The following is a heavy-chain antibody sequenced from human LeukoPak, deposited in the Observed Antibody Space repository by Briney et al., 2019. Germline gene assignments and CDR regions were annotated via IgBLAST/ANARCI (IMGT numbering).Heavy chain of an antibody. J-gene: IGHJ5*02. Sequence: ASVKVSCKASGYTFTSYYMHWVRQAPGQGLEWMGIINPSGGSTGYAQKFQGRVTMTRDTSTSTVYMELSSLRSEDTAVYYCARLDSSGWYVDWFDPWGQGTLVTVSS. CDR3: ARLDSSGWYVDWFDP. CDR2: INPSGGST. D-gene: IGHD6-19*01. V-gene: IGHV1-46*01. CDR1: GYTFTSYY.